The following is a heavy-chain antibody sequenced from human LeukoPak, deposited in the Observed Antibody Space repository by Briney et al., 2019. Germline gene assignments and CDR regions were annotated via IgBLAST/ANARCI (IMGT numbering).Heavy chain of an antibody. J-gene: IGHJ3*02. CDR2: INHDGST. D-gene: IGHD2-2*02. CDR3: ARTYCSSTSCYTSAFDI. V-gene: IGHV4-34*01. CDR1: GGSISGYY. Sequence: SETLSLTCAVYGGSISGYYWCWIRQPPGKGLEWIGEINHDGSTNYSPSLKSRVTISLDTSKNQFSLKLSSVTAADTAVFYCARTYCSSTSCYTSAFDIWGQGTMVTVSS.